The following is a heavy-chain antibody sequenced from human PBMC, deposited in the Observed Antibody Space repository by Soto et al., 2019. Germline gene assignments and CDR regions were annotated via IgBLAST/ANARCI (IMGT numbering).Heavy chain of an antibody. J-gene: IGHJ5*02. CDR1: GFTFSSYG. CDR2: IWYDGSNK. D-gene: IGHD4-17*01. V-gene: IGHV3-33*01. Sequence: QVQLVESGGGVVQPGRSLRLSCAASGFTFSSYGMHWVRQAPGKGLEWVAVIWYDGSNKYYADSVKGRFTISRDNSKNTLYLQMNSLRAEDTAVYYCARASDYGDYLPWFDPWGQGTLVTVSS. CDR3: ARASDYGDYLPWFDP.